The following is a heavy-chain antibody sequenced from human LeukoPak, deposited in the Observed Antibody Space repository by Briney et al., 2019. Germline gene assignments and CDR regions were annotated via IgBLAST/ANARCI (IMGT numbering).Heavy chain of an antibody. D-gene: IGHD6-19*01. J-gene: IGHJ4*02. CDR1: GFTFSSYG. CDR3: AKDRDSSGWYFWGHFDY. Sequence: PGRSLRLSCAASGFTFSSYGMHWVRQAPGKGLEWVAVISYDGSNKYYADSVKGRFTISRDNSKNTLYLQMNSLRAEDTAVYYCAKDRDSSGWYFWGHFDYWGQGTLVTVSS. V-gene: IGHV3-30*18. CDR2: ISYDGSNK.